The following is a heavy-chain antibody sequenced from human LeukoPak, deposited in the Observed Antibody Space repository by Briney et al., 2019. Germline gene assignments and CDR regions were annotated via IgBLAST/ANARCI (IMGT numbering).Heavy chain of an antibody. V-gene: IGHV1-8*01. CDR3: AARAVAGTVPRGYYYYGMDV. CDR2: MNPNSGNT. D-gene: IGHD6-19*01. CDR1: GYTFTSYD. J-gene: IGHJ6*02. Sequence: GASVKVSCKASGYTFTSYDINWVRQATGQGLEWMGWMNPNSGNTGYAQKFQGRVTMTRNTSISTAYMELSSLRSEDTAVYYCAARAVAGTVPRGYYYYGMDVWGQGTTVTVSS.